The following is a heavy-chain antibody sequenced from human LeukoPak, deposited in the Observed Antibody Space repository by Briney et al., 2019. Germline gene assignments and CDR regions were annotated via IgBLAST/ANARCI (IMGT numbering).Heavy chain of an antibody. CDR3: ARLEDIVVVPAAINGFDP. CDR1: GFTVRSNY. CDR2: INQSGST. V-gene: IGHV4-34*01. D-gene: IGHD2-2*01. J-gene: IGHJ5*02. Sequence: GSLRLSCAASGFTVRSNYMSWIRQPPGKGLEWIGEINQSGSTNYNPSLKSRVTISLDTSKNQFSLKLNSVTAADTAVYYCARLEDIVVVPAAINGFDPWGQGTLVTVSS.